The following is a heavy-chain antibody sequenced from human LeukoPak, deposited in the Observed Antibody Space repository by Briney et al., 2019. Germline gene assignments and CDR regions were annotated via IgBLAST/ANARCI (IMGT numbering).Heavy chain of an antibody. V-gene: IGHV1-2*02. CDR1: GFTFTGYY. Sequence: ASVKVSCKASGFTFTGYYIHCVRQAPGQGLEWMGYINPHSGGTNSPQKFQGRVTMTTDTSRSAAYMELSRLLSDDTAMYYCVREGNELLSKNFDYWGQGTLVTVSS. J-gene: IGHJ4*02. CDR3: VREGNELLSKNFDY. D-gene: IGHD2-21*02. CDR2: INPHSGGT.